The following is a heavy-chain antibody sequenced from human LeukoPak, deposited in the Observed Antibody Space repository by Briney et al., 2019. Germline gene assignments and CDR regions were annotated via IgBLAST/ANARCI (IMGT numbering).Heavy chain of an antibody. CDR3: ARAHGYSSSWYYYYYYMDV. D-gene: IGHD6-13*01. CDR1: GYTFTTFD. CDR2: MNPNSGIT. V-gene: IGHV1-8*03. Sequence: GASVKVSCKASGYTFTTFDINWVRQATGQGLEWMGWMNPNSGITDYAQKFQGRVTITRDTSISTVYMELSSLRSEDTAVYYCARAHGYSSSWYYYYYYMDVWGKGTTVTVSS. J-gene: IGHJ6*03.